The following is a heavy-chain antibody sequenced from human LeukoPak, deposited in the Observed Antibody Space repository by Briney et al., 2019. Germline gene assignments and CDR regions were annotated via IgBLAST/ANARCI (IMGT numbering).Heavy chain of an antibody. V-gene: IGHV1-2*02. Sequence: VASVKVSCKASGYTFTGFYIHWVRQAPGQGLEWMGWINPNSGGTNYAQKFQGRVTMTRDTSISTAYMELSRLRSDDTAVYYCARDETHSSSWYRSFWFYFDYWGQGTLVTVAS. CDR3: ARDETHSSSWYRSFWFYFDY. J-gene: IGHJ4*02. CDR2: INPNSGGT. CDR1: GYTFTGFY. D-gene: IGHD6-13*01.